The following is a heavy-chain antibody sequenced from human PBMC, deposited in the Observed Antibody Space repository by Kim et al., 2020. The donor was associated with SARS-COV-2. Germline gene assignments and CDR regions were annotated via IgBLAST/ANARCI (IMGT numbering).Heavy chain of an antibody. CDR2: IWFDGSDK. V-gene: IGHV3-33*01. J-gene: IGHJ6*01. D-gene: IGHD3-22*01. CDR1: GFSFSTYG. CDR3: ARRLYDSSGYTYYYYGL. Sequence: GGSLRLSCAASGFSFSTYGMQWVRQAPGKGLEWVAVIWFDGSDKYYADSVKGRFTISRDNAKNTLYLQMNSLRAEDTAVYYCARRLYDSSGYTYYYYGL.